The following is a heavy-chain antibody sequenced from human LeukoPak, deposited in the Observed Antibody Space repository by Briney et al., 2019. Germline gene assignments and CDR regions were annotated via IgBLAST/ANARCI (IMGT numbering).Heavy chain of an antibody. V-gene: IGHV3-30*03. CDR3: AREGYGSTSPYYYYGMDV. D-gene: IGHD2-2*01. Sequence: GGSLRLSCAASGFTFSSYGMHWVRQAPGKGLEWVAVISYDGSNKYYADSVKGRFTISRDNSKNTLYLQMNSLRAEDTAVYYCAREGYGSTSPYYYYGMDVWGQGTTVTVSS. J-gene: IGHJ6*02. CDR2: ISYDGSNK. CDR1: GFTFSSYG.